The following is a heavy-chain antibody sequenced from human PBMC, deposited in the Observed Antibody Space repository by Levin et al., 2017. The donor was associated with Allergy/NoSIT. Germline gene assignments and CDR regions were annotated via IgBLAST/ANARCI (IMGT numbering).Heavy chain of an antibody. CDR2: INSDGSST. CDR1: GFTFSSYW. D-gene: IGHD2-21*02. J-gene: IGHJ5*02. Sequence: GGSLRLSCAASGFTFSSYWMHWVRQAPGKGLVWVSSINSDGSSTSYADSVKGRFTISRDNAKNTLYLQMRSLRAEDAAVYYCARFCGGDCAGFDPWGQGTLVTVSS. CDR3: ARFCGGDCAGFDP. V-gene: IGHV3-74*01.